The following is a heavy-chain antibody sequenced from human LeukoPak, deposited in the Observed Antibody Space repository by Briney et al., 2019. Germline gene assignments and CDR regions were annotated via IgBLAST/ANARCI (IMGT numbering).Heavy chain of an antibody. D-gene: IGHD5-12*01. J-gene: IGHJ3*02. V-gene: IGHV3-23*01. CDR2: MSGSGGST. CDR3: AKEWAVATIGGAFDI. Sequence: PGGSLRLSCAASGFTFRSYAMSWVRQAPGKGPEWVSTMSGSGGSTYYADSMKGRFTISRDNSKNTLYLQMNSLRAEDTAVYYCAKEWAVATIGGAFDIWGQGTMVTVSS. CDR1: GFTFRSYA.